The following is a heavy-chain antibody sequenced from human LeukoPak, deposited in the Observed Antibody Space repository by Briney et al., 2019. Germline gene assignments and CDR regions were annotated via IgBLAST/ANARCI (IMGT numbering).Heavy chain of an antibody. V-gene: IGHV3-7*01. CDR2: INQDGSER. D-gene: IGHD1-14*01. J-gene: IGHJ4*02. Sequence: GGSLRLSCAASGFTFDDYGMSWVRQAPGKGLEWVAHINQDGSERYYVDSVKGRFTISRDNAKNSLYLQMNSLRDEDTAVYYCARDSYRALEYWGQGNLVTVSS. CDR3: ARDSYRALEY. CDR1: GFTFDDYG.